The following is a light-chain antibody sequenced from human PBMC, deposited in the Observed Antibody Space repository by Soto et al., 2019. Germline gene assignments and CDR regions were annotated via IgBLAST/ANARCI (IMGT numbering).Light chain of an antibody. CDR3: EQHSDLIT. V-gene: IGKV3-11*01. Sequence: IVLTQSPATLSLSPGERATLSCRASQSVRNYLAWYQQKPGQAPRLLIYDASNRATDIPARFSGSGSGTDFILTISSLEPEDFAIYYCEQHSDLITFRQGTRLEI. CDR1: QSVRNY. CDR2: DAS. J-gene: IGKJ5*01.